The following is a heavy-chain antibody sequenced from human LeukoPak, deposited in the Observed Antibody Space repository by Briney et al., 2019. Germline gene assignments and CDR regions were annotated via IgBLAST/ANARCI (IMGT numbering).Heavy chain of an antibody. D-gene: IGHD3-10*01. J-gene: IGHJ3*01. Sequence: PGGSLRRAGAASGFTCSSYDMHWFRQATGKGLEWVSAIGTAGDTYYPGSVKGRFTISRDNAKNSLYLQMNSLNAEDTAVYYCARQITSPSDAFDLWGQGTMVTVSS. CDR1: GFTCSSYD. CDR3: ARQITSPSDAFDL. V-gene: IGHV3-13*01. CDR2: IGTAGDT.